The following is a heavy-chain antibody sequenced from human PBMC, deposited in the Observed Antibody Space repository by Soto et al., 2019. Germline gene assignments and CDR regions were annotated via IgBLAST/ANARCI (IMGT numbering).Heavy chain of an antibody. D-gene: IGHD3-10*01. CDR1: GGSISSGGYY. V-gene: IGHV4-31*03. Sequence: QVQLQESGPGLVKPSQTLSLTCTVSGGSISSGGYYWSWIRQHPGKGLEWIGYIYYSGSTYYNASLKSRVTISAHTSKNQFSLKLSSVTAADTAVYYCARETVIIANFFDYWGQGTLVTVSS. J-gene: IGHJ4*02. CDR2: IYYSGST. CDR3: ARETVIIANFFDY.